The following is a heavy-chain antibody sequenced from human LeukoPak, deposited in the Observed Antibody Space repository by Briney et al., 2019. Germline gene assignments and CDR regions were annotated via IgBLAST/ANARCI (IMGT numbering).Heavy chain of an antibody. D-gene: IGHD3-10*01. CDR2: IRYDGTKK. CDR3: AKDPLVRGVLPNWFDP. V-gene: IGHV3-30*02. Sequence: GGSLRLSCAASEFTFSNFGMHWVRQAPGQGLEWVAFIRYDGTKKYYADSVKGRFTISRDNSKNTLYLQMNSLRAEDTAVYYCAKDPLVRGVLPNWFDPWGQGTLVTVSS. CDR1: EFTFSNFG. J-gene: IGHJ5*02.